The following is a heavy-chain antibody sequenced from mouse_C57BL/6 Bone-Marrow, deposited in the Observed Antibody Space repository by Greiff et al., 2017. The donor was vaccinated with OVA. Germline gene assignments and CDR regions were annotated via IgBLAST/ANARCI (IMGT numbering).Heavy chain of an antibody. Sequence: QVQLQQPGAELVKPGASVKMSCKASGYTFTSYWITWVKQRPGQGLEWIGDIYPGSGSTNYNDKFKSKATLTVDTSSSTAYMQLSSLTSEDSAVYYCARSGIYYGSSGDYWGQGTTLTVSS. CDR2: IYPGSGST. D-gene: IGHD1-1*01. V-gene: IGHV1-55*01. CDR3: ARSGIYYGSSGDY. CDR1: GYTFTSYW. J-gene: IGHJ2*01.